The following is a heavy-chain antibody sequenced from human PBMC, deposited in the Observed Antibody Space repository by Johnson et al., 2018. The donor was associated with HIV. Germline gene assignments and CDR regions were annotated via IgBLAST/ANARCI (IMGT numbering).Heavy chain of an antibody. CDR3: ARDSPRYYYDSSTVPSKLPSDAFDI. J-gene: IGHJ3*02. D-gene: IGHD3-22*01. CDR2: IYSGGST. V-gene: IGHV3-53*01. CDR1: GFTVSSNY. Sequence: VQLVESGGGLIQPGGSLRLSCAASGFTVSSNYMSWVRQAPGKGLEWVSVIYSGGSTYYAASVNGRFTISRDTSKTTLYLQMNSLRAEDTAVYYCARDSPRYYYDSSTVPSKLPSDAFDIWGQGTMVTVSS.